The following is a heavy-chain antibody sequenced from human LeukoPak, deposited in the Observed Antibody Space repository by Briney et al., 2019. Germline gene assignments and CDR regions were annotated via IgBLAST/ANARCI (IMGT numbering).Heavy chain of an antibody. Sequence: GGSLRLSCAASGFTFSSYAMHWVRQAPGKGLEWVAVISYDGSNKYYADSVKGRFTISRDNSKNTLYLQMNSLRAEDTAVYYCARVSPSGWLPVLGRGGAFDIWGQGTMVTVSS. J-gene: IGHJ3*02. CDR1: GFTFSSYA. V-gene: IGHV3-30-3*01. CDR2: ISYDGSNK. CDR3: ARVSPSGWLPVLGRGGAFDI. D-gene: IGHD6-19*01.